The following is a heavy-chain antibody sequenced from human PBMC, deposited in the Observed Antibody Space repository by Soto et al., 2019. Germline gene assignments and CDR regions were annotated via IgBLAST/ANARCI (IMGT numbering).Heavy chain of an antibody. D-gene: IGHD6-19*01. CDR1: GYSISSGYY. CDR3: ARVGRYSSGWYYFDY. V-gene: IGHV4-38-2*01. Sequence: PSETLSLTCAVSGYSISSGYYWGWIRQPPGKGLEWIGTFYHSGGTYYNPSLKSRVTISVDTSKNQFSLKLSSVTAADTAVYYCARVGRYSSGWYYFDYWGQGTLVTVSS. CDR2: FYHSGGT. J-gene: IGHJ4*02.